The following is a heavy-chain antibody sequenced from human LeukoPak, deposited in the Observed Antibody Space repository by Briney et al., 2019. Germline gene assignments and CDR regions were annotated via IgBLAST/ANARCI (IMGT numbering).Heavy chain of an antibody. J-gene: IGHJ5*02. V-gene: IGHV3-7*03. D-gene: IGHD2-15*01. Sequence: GGSLRLSCAASGFTFSHYWMSWVRQAPGKGLEWVANIKQDGSEMHYVDSVKGRSTISRDNANNSLYLQMNSLRAEDTAVYCCVRAVVVAASYRFDPWGQGTLVTVSS. CDR1: GFTFSHYW. CDR2: IKQDGSEM. CDR3: VRAVVVAASYRFDP.